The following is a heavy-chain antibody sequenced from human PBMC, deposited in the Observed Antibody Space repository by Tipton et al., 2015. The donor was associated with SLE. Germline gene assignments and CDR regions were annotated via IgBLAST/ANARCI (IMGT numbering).Heavy chain of an antibody. CDR2: INHLGSS. D-gene: IGHD5-24*01. J-gene: IGHJ4*02. V-gene: IGHV4-34*01. Sequence: TLSLTCVVYGGSFSGHYWSWIRQSPGKGLEWIGEINHLGSSKYTPSLKSRVIMSVDTSENQFSLRLFSVTAADTAIYFCARLEDGCGDYWGQGTLVTVSS. CDR3: ARLEDGCGDY. CDR1: GGSFSGHY.